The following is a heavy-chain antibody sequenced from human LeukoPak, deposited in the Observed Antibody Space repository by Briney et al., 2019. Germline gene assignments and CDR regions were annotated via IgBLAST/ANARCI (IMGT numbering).Heavy chain of an antibody. Sequence: GESLKISCKGSGYSFTSYWNGWVRQMPGKGLEWMGIIYPGDSDTRYSPSFQGQVTISADKSISTAYLQWSSLKASDTAMYYCARHSRYDSSGYYLYWFDPWGQGTLVTVSS. CDR3: ARHSRYDSSGYYLYWFDP. CDR1: GYSFTSYW. CDR2: IYPGDSDT. J-gene: IGHJ5*02. D-gene: IGHD3-22*01. V-gene: IGHV5-51*01.